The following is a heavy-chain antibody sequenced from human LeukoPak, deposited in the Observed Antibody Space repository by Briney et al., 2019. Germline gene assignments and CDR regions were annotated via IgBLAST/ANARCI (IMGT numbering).Heavy chain of an antibody. CDR2: ISSSSSYI. D-gene: IGHD1-14*01. V-gene: IGHV3-21*01. Sequence: GRSLRLSCAASGFTFSSYSMNWVRQALGKGLEWVSSISSSSSYIYYADSVKGRFTISRDNAKNSLYLQMNSLRAEDTAVYYCARDFRNAGDYWGRGTLVTVSS. J-gene: IGHJ4*02. CDR3: ARDFRNAGDY. CDR1: GFTFSSYS.